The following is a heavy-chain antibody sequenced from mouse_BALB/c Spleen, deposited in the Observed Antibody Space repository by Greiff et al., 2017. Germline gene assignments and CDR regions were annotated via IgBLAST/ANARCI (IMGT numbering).Heavy chain of an antibody. V-gene: IGHV1-80*01. CDR2: IYPGDGDT. CDR3: ALITTVVASDY. Sequence: VQLQQSGAELVRPGSSVKISCKASGYAFSSYWMNWVKQRPGQGLEWIGQIYPGDGDTNYNGKFKGKATLTADKSSSTAYMQRSSLTSEDSAVYFCALITTVVASDYWGQGTTLTVSS. CDR1: GYAFSSYW. D-gene: IGHD1-1*01. J-gene: IGHJ2*01.